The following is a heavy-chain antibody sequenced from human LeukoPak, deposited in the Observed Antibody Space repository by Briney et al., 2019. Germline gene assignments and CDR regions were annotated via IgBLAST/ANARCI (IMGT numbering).Heavy chain of an antibody. CDR3: AKQVRGGGYYGMDV. J-gene: IGHJ6*02. CDR2: IRGSGGST. Sequence: GSLRLSCAASGFTFSSYGMTWVRQAPGKWLEWVSSIRGSGGSTFYADSVKGRFTISRDNSKNTLYLQMNSLRAEDTAVYYCAKQVRGGGYYGMDVWGQGTTVTVSS. D-gene: IGHD3-10*01. V-gene: IGHV3-23*01. CDR1: GFTFSSYG.